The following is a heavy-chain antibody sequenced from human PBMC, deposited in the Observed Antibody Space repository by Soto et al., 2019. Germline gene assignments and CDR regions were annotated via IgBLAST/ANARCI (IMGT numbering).Heavy chain of an antibody. Sequence: GGSLRLSCAASGFTFGHSAVSWVRQAPGKGLEWVAAISGTGGAAYYADSVKGRFTISRDNSRNTLFLQMNSLRVDDTAIYHCAKPEEVVRGFDFWGLGTLVTVSS. V-gene: IGHV3-23*01. D-gene: IGHD3-10*01. CDR3: AKPEEVVRGFDF. CDR1: GFTFGHSA. CDR2: ISGTGGAA. J-gene: IGHJ4*02.